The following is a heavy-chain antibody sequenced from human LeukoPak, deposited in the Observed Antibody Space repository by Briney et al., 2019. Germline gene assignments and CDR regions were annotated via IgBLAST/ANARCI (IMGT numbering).Heavy chain of an antibody. V-gene: IGHV4-39*07. J-gene: IGHJ5*02. CDR1: GGSISSSSYY. CDR2: IYYSGST. CDR3: ARHYIRLGELSSWFDP. Sequence: SETLSLTCTVSGGSISSSSYYWGWIRQPPGKGLEWIGSIYYSGSTYYSTSLKSRVTISVDTSKHQFSLKLSSVTAADTGVYYCARHYIRLGELSSWFDPWGQGTLVTVSS. D-gene: IGHD3-16*02.